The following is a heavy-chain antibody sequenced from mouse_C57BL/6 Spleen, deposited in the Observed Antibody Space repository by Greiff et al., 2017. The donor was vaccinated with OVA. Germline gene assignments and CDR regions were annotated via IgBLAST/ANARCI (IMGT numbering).Heavy chain of an antibody. CDR2: IDPSDSYT. J-gene: IGHJ4*01. CDR3: ARGLTVKAMDY. D-gene: IGHD4-1*01. Sequence: QVQLKQPGAELVKPGASVKLSCKASGYTFTSYWMQWVKQRPGQGLEWIGEIDPSDSYTNYNQKFKGKATLTVDTSSSTAYMQLSSLTSEDSAVYYCARGLTVKAMDYWGQGTSVTVSS. V-gene: IGHV1-50*01. CDR1: GYTFTSYW.